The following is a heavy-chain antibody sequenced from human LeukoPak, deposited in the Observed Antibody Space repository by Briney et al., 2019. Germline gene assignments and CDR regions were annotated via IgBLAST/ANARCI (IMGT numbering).Heavy chain of an antibody. CDR3: AKRYSYGYLDY. J-gene: IGHJ4*02. CDR1: GFTFSNYA. V-gene: IGHV3-23*01. D-gene: IGHD5-18*01. Sequence: GGSLRLSCVASGFTFSNYAMNWVRQAPGKGLEWVSAISGSGGSTYYADSVKGRFTISRDNSKNTLYLQMNSLRAEDTAVYYCAKRYSYGYLDYWGQGTLVTVSS. CDR2: ISGSGGST.